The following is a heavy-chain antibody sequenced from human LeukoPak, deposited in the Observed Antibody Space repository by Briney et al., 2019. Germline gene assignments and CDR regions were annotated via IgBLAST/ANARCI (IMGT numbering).Heavy chain of an antibody. V-gene: IGHV3-53*01. CDR1: GFTVSSNY. CDR2: IYSGGST. CDR3: ARVKVAGTYYYYYYMDV. Sequence: GGSLRLSCAASGFTVSSNYMSWVRQAPGKGLEWVSVIYSGGSTYYADSVKGRFTISRDNSKNTLYLQMNGLRAVDTAVYYCARVKVAGTYYYYYYMDVWGKGTTVTVSS. J-gene: IGHJ6*03. D-gene: IGHD6-19*01.